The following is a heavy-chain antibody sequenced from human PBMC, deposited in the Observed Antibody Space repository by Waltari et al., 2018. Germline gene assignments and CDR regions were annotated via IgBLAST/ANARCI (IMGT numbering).Heavy chain of an antibody. CDR3: AKDAFGNTYLDH. CDR1: GFSLSNFG. J-gene: IGHJ5*02. V-gene: IGHV3-30*18. CDR2: AFFDGIKT. Sequence: QVQLVESGGGVVQPGMSLRPSCAAAGFSLSNFGMHWVRQAPGKGLEWVALAFFDGIKTDYADSVRGRFTISRDNSKNTLYLDINNLRVDDTGIYYCAKDAFGNTYLDHWGQGTVVTVSS. D-gene: IGHD3-10*01.